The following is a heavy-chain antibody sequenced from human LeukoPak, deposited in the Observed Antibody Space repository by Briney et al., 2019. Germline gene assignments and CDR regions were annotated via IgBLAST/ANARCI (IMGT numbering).Heavy chain of an antibody. CDR3: ARDMGRYSGYDYDY. D-gene: IGHD5-12*01. V-gene: IGHV1-2*02. CDR1: GYTFTDYY. Sequence: ASVKVSCKTSGYTFTDYYLHWVRQAPGQGLEWVGWIHPNTGATHHAQKFQGRLTMTRDTSISTVNMELTRLRSDDTAVYYCARDMGRYSGYDYDYWGQGTLVTASS. CDR2: IHPNTGAT. J-gene: IGHJ4*02.